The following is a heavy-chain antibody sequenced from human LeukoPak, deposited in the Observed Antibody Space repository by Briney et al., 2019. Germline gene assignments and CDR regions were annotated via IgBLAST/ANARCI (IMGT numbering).Heavy chain of an antibody. V-gene: IGHV3-21*01. Sequence: GGSLRLSCAASGFTFSSYSMNWVRQAPGKGLEWVSSISSSSSYIYYADSVKGRFTISRDNAKNSLYLQMNSLRAEDTAVYYCAKTGSAAGIFYYYYYMDVWGKGTTVTVSS. CDR2: ISSSSSYI. CDR3: AKTGSAAGIFYYYYYMDV. CDR1: GFTFSSYS. J-gene: IGHJ6*03. D-gene: IGHD6-13*01.